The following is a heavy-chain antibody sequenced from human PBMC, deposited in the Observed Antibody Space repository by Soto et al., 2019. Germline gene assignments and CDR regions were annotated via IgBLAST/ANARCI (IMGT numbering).Heavy chain of an antibody. CDR1: GFTFSSYG. CDR2: ISYDGSNK. D-gene: IGHD2-15*01. J-gene: IGHJ6*02. Sequence: QVQLVESGGGVVQPGRSLRLSCAASGFTFSSYGMHWDRQAPGKGLEWVAVISYDGSNKYYADSVKGRFTISRDNSKNTLYLQMNSLRAEDTAVYYCAKAAPYCSGGSCSPYYYYGMDVWGQGTTVTVSS. V-gene: IGHV3-30*18. CDR3: AKAAPYCSGGSCSPYYYYGMDV.